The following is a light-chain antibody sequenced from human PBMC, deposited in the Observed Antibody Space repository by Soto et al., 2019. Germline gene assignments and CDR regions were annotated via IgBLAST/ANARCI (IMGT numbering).Light chain of an antibody. V-gene: IGKV3-15*01. CDR3: QQYNNWPPYT. CDR1: QSISNN. J-gene: IGKJ2*01. CDR2: GAS. Sequence: EVVMTQSPDTLSASPGERATLSCRASQSISNNLAWYQQRPGQAPRLLIYGASTRATGISVRFSGSGSGTEFTLTISSLQSEDSGVYYCQQYNNWPPYTFGQGTKVDIK.